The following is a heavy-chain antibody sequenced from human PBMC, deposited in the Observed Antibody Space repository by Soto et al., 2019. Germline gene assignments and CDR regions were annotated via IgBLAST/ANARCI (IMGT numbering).Heavy chain of an antibody. CDR1: GGTFSNYA. J-gene: IGHJ6*02. CDR3: ARVESVAGLYNYHGLDV. D-gene: IGHD6-19*01. V-gene: IGHV1-69*12. CDR2: IVPIFGTT. Sequence: QVQLVQSGAEVKKPGSSVKVSCKVSGGTFSNYAIDWVRLAPGHGLEWMGGIVPIFGTTYYTQKFQGRATIIADDSTTTAYFEMRSLRSEDTAIYYCARVESVAGLYNYHGLDVWGQGTAVTVSS.